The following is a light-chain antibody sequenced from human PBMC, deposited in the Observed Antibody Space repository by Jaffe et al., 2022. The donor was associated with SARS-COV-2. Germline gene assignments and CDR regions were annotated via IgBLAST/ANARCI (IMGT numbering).Light chain of an antibody. Sequence: DIQMTQSPSTLSASVGDRVTITCRASQSISSWLAWYQQKPGKAPKLLIYKASSLEGGVPSRFGGSGSGTEFTLTISSLQPDDYATYYCQQYNSYPLTFGGGTKVEIK. J-gene: IGKJ4*01. V-gene: IGKV1-5*03. CDR2: KAS. CDR3: QQYNSYPLT. CDR1: QSISSW.